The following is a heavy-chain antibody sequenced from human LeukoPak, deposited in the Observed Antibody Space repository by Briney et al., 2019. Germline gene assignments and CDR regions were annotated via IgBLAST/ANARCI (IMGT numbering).Heavy chain of an antibody. Sequence: PGGSLRLSCAASGFTFSSYGMHWVRQAPGKGLEWVAVIWYDGSNKYYADSVKGRFTISRDNSKNTLYLQMNSLRAEDTAVYYCARVPYYDFWSGPPEGMDVWGQGTTVTVSS. CDR1: GFTFSSYG. CDR2: IWYDGSNK. CDR3: ARVPYYDFWSGPPEGMDV. J-gene: IGHJ6*02. D-gene: IGHD3-3*01. V-gene: IGHV3-33*01.